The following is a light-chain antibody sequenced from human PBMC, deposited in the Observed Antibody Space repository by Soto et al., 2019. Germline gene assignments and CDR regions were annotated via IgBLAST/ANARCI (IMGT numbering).Light chain of an antibody. CDR2: VAS. J-gene: IGKJ1*01. V-gene: IGKV2-28*01. CDR1: QSLLHSNGYND. CDR3: MQDLQTPWT. Sequence: DIVMTQSPLSLPVTPGEPASISCRSSQSLLHSNGYNDLDWYLQKPGQSPQLLIYVASNRASGVPDRFSGSGSGTDFTLKISRVEAEDVGVYYCMQDLQTPWTFGQGTKVEIK.